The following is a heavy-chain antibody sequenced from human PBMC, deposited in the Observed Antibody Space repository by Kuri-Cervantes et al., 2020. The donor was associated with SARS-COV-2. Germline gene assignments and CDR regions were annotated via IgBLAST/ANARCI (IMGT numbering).Heavy chain of an antibody. CDR2: IIPIFGTA. CDR1: GGTFSSYA. CDR3: ATVRFLEWLYWFDP. V-gene: IGHV1-69*06. D-gene: IGHD3-3*01. J-gene: IGHJ5*02. Sequence: SVKVSCKASGGTFSSYAISWVRQAPGQGLEWMGGIIPIFGTANYAQKFQGRVTMTEDTSTDTAYMELSSLRSEDTAVYYCATVRFLEWLYWFDPWGQGTLVTVSS.